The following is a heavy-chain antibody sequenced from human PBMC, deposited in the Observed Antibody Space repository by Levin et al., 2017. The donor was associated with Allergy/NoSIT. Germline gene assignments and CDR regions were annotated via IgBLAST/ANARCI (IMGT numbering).Heavy chain of an antibody. Sequence: LSLTCAASGFTFSSYEMNWVRRAPGKGLEWVSYISGTGSTIYSADSVKGRFTISRDNAKNSLYLHMNSLRAEDTAVYYCARQLGNFWSGYNYFDYWGQGTLVTVSS. CDR2: ISGTGSTI. V-gene: IGHV3-48*03. D-gene: IGHD3-3*01. CDR3: ARQLGNFWSGYNYFDY. CDR1: GFTFSSYE. J-gene: IGHJ4*02.